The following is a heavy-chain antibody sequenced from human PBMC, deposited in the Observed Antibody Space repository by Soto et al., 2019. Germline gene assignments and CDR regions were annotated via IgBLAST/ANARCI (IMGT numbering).Heavy chain of an antibody. CDR1: GFTFSNAW. Sequence: EVQLVESGGGLVKPGGSLRLSCAASGFTFSNAWMNWVRQAPGKGLQWVGRIKSKTDGGTTDYAAPVKGRFTISRDDSKNTLYLQMNSLKTEDTAVYYCNTQTMIRGWELLGFDYWGQGTLVTVSS. J-gene: IGHJ4*02. V-gene: IGHV3-15*07. CDR3: NTQTMIRGWELLGFDY. CDR2: IKSKTDGGTT. D-gene: IGHD1-26*01.